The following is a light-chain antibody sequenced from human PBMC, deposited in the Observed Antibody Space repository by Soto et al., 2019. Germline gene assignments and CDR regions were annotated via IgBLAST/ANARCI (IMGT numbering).Light chain of an antibody. CDR3: YLYYVDSVI. CDR2: DTS. J-gene: IGLJ2*01. Sequence: QAVVTQEPSLTVSPGGTVTLTCGSTTGAVTSGHYPYWFQQQPGQAPTTLIYDTSNKHSWTPARFSGSLVGGKAALTLSGARPEDEAKYYCYLYYVDSVIFGGGTKLTVL. V-gene: IGLV7-46*01. CDR1: TGAVTSGHY.